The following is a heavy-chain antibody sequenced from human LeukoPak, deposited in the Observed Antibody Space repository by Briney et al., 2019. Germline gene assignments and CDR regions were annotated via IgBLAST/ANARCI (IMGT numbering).Heavy chain of an antibody. J-gene: IGHJ3*02. D-gene: IGHD2-15*01. Sequence: ASLKVSCKASGYTFTSYGISWVRQAPGQGLEWMGWISAYNGNTNYAQKLQGRVTMTTDTSTSTAYMELRSLRSDDTAVYYCARDGLVVVVAATGGDAFDIWGQGTMVTVSS. CDR3: ARDGLVVVVAATGGDAFDI. CDR1: GYTFTSYG. V-gene: IGHV1-18*01. CDR2: ISAYNGNT.